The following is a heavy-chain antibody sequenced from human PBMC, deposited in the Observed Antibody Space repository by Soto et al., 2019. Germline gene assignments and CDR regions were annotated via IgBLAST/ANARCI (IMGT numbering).Heavy chain of an antibody. CDR1: GFTFSSYW. Sequence: EVQLVESGGGLVQPGGSLRLSCAASGFTFSSYWMSWVRQAPGKGLEWVANIKQDGSEKYYVDSVKGRFTISRDNAKNSRYLQMNSLRAEDTAVYYGARNWNYVDYYGMDVWGQGTTVTVSS. V-gene: IGHV3-7*01. D-gene: IGHD1-7*01. CDR3: ARNWNYVDYYGMDV. J-gene: IGHJ6*02. CDR2: IKQDGSEK.